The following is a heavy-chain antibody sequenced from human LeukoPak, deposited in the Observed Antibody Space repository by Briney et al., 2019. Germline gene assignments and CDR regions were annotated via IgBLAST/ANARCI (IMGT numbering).Heavy chain of an antibody. J-gene: IGHJ6*02. D-gene: IGHD2-2*01. V-gene: IGHV3-11*01. Sequence: GGSLRLSCAASGFTFSDYYRSWIRQAPGKGLEWVSYISSSGSTIYYADSVKGRFTISRDNAKNSLYLQMNSLRAEDTAVYYCARELSSSVYYGMDVWGQGTTVTVSS. CDR1: GFTFSDYY. CDR3: ARELSSSVYYGMDV. CDR2: ISSSGSTI.